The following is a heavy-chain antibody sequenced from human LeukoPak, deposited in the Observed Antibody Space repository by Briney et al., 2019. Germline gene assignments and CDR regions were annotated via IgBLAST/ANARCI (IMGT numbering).Heavy chain of an antibody. J-gene: IGHJ4*02. CDR1: GYSISSGYY. D-gene: IGHD1-26*01. V-gene: IGHV4-38-2*01. CDR3: ARLPERGGSPYDY. Sequence: SETLSLTCAVSGYSISSGYYWGWIRQPPGKGLEWIGSIYHSGSTYYNPSLKSRVTISVDTSKNQFSLKLSSVTAADTAVYYCARLPERGGSPYDYWGQGTLVTVSS. CDR2: IYHSGST.